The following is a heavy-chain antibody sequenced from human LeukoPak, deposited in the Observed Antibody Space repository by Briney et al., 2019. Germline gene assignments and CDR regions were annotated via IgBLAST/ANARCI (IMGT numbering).Heavy chain of an antibody. J-gene: IGHJ4*02. CDR1: GFTFRDYG. CDR3: AKGRDYSLDY. CDR2: IRYDGSNK. Sequence: GGSLRLSCAASGFTFRDYGMHWVRQAPGKGLEGVAFIRYDGSNKYYADSVKGRLTISRDNSKNTLYVQMNSLRAEDTAVYYCAKGRDYSLDYWGQGTLVTVSS. D-gene: IGHD3-10*01. V-gene: IGHV3-30*02.